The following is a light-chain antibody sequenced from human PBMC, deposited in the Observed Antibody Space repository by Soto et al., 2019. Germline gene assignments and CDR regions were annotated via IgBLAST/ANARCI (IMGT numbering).Light chain of an antibody. CDR3: QQYYSTPWT. Sequence: DVVLTQSPDSLAVSLGERATINCKSSQSVLYSSNNMNYLAWYQQKAGRPPKLLIYWASTRESGVPDRFGGSGSGTEFTLTISSLQAEDVAVYYCQQYYSTPWTSGQGTKV. CDR1: QSVLYSSNNMNY. CDR2: WAS. J-gene: IGKJ1*01. V-gene: IGKV4-1*01.